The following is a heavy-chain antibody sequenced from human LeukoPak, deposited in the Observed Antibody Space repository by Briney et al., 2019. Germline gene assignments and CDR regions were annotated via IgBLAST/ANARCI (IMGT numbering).Heavy chain of an antibody. CDR3: ARDGLRRPPTPYCGGDCPLDY. CDR2: ISSSSYI. V-gene: IGHV3-21*04. D-gene: IGHD2-21*02. CDR1: GFTFSSYS. Sequence: GGSLRLSCAASGFTFSSYSMNWVRQAPGKGLEWVSSISSSSYIYYADSVKGRFTISRDNAKNSLYLQMNSLRVEDTAMYYCARDGLRRPPTPYCGGDCPLDYWGQGTLVSVSS. J-gene: IGHJ4*02.